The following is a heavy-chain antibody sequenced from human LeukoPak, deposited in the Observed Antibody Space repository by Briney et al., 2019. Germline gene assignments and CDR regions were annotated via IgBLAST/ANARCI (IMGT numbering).Heavy chain of an antibody. CDR3: AKDRHLITTTPFDY. V-gene: IGHV3-23*01. J-gene: IGHJ4*02. D-gene: IGHD1-14*01. CDR1: GFTFITYA. CDR2: ISNSGGST. Sequence: GGSLRLSCAASGFTFITYAMSWVRQTPGKGLEWVSSISNSGGSTYYADSVRGRFTISRDNSKNTLYLQMNSLRAEDTAVYYCAKDRHLITTTPFDYWGQGTLVTVSS.